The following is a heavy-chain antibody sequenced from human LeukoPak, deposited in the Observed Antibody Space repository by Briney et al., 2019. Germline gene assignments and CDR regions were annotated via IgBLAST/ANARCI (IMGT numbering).Heavy chain of an antibody. CDR2: IWYDGSNK. CDR1: GFTFSSYG. V-gene: IGHV3-33*01. J-gene: IGHJ4*02. D-gene: IGHD5-24*01. Sequence: GGSLRLSCAASGFTFSSYGMHWVRQPPGKGLEGVAVIWYDGSNKYYADSVKGRFTISRDNSKNTLYLQMNSLRAEDTAVYYCARDYGDGYKDYWGQGTLVTVSS. CDR3: ARDYGDGYKDY.